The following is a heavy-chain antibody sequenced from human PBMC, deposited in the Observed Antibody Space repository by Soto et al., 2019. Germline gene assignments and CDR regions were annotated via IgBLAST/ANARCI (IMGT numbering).Heavy chain of an antibody. Sequence: VQLPESGPGLVKPSQTLSLTCTVSGGSISSGDYYWSWIRQPPGKGLEWIGYIYYSGSTYYNPSLKSRVTISVDTSKNQFSLKLSSVTAADTAVYYCASVDIVATIFSRAFDIWGQGTMVTVSS. CDR1: GGSISSGDYY. J-gene: IGHJ3*02. CDR3: ASVDIVATIFSRAFDI. D-gene: IGHD5-12*01. V-gene: IGHV4-30-4*01. CDR2: IYYSGST.